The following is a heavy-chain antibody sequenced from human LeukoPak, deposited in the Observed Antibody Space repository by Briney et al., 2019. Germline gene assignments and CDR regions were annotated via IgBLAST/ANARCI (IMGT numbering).Heavy chain of an antibody. CDR3: ARGRFGELYG. CDR2: IYYSGST. CDR1: GGSISSGGYS. J-gene: IGHJ4*02. D-gene: IGHD3-10*01. Sequence: PSETLSLTCAVSGGSISSGGYSWSWIRQPPGKGLEWIGYIYYSGSTNYNPSLKSRVTISVDTSKNQFSLKLSSVTAADTAVYYCARGRFGELYGWGQGTLVTVSS. V-gene: IGHV4-61*08.